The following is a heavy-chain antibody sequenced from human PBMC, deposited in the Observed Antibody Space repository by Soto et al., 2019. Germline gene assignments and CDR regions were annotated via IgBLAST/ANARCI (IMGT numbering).Heavy chain of an antibody. CDR1: GFSFSSNY. Sequence: PGGSLRLSCAISGFSFSSNYLSWVRQAPGKGLEWVSVHYSGGSTYYADSVQGRFTISRDKSNNTLYLQMRRVRAEDTAVYFCAGHRHHRRTVGATSPLDPWGQGTQVPSPQ. V-gene: IGHV3-53*01. CDR3: AGHRHHRRTVGATSPLDP. CDR2: HYSGGST. J-gene: IGHJ5*02. D-gene: IGHD1-26*01.